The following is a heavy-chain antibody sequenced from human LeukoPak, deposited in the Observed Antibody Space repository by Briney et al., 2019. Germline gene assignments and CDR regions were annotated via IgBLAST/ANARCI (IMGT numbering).Heavy chain of an antibody. J-gene: IGHJ6*04. Sequence: GGSLRLSCAASGFTFNTYWMTWVRRAPGGGREGVANVRKEGGEGYYVDSVKGRFTVSRDNAENSLYLQLNSLRIEDTAVYYCVTRLCSISACRASSYLSFDVWGKGTTVTVSS. CDR2: VRKEGGEG. CDR1: GFTFNTYW. D-gene: IGHD3-10*02. CDR3: VTRLCSISACRASSYLSFDV. V-gene: IGHV3-7*01.